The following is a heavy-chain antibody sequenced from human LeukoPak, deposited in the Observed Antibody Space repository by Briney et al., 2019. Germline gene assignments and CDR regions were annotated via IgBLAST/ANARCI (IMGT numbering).Heavy chain of an antibody. J-gene: IGHJ6*01. Sequence: GGSLTLSCAASGLSFSSFAMSWVRRTPGKGLEWVSGISGTGDNTLYADSVKGRFTISRDNSKNTLYLEMNSLRAEDTAIYYCAKMKGHPLPKYYMDVWGQGTTVTVSS. CDR3: AKMKGHPLPKYYMDV. CDR2: ISGTGDNT. D-gene: IGHD1-26*01. V-gene: IGHV3-23*01. CDR1: GLSFSSFA.